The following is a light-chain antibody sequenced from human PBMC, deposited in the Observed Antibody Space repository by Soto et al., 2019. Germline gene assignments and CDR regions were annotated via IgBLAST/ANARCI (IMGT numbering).Light chain of an antibody. CDR1: QSINSE. Sequence: EIVMTQSPATLSLSPGERAALSCRASQSINSELAWYQQKPCQPPSLLIYGASPRATGVPASFTGSESGSEFTLTISGLQSEDFAVYYCQQGHNWPLTVGQGTRLEI. CDR3: QQGHNWPLT. V-gene: IGKV3-15*01. CDR2: GAS. J-gene: IGKJ2*01.